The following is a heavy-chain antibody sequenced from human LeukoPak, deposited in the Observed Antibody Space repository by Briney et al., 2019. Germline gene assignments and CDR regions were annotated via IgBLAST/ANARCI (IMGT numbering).Heavy chain of an antibody. J-gene: IGHJ4*02. D-gene: IGHD5-12*01. CDR1: GFTSTNYA. CDR3: AKGAYDYIEMGYFDS. V-gene: IGHV3-23*01. CDR2: LIGSSGST. Sequence: GGSLSLSCAASGFTSTNYAMNWVRQAPGKGLEWVSILIGSSGSTDYADSVKGRFTISRDTSKNTLFLQMNSLRAEDTAIYYCAKGAYDYIEMGYFDSWGQGTLVTVSS.